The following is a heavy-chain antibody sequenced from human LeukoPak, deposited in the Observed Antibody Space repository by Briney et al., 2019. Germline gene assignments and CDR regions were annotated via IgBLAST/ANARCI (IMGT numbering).Heavy chain of an antibody. D-gene: IGHD4-23*01. V-gene: IGHV1-2*02. CDR1: GYTFTDYY. J-gene: IGHJ5*02. CDR2: INPNTDYT. CDR3: ARGRWWFDP. Sequence: ASVKVSCKASGYTFTDYYLHWVRQAPGQGLEWMGYINPNTDYTNYAQKFQGRVTMTRDKSISTAYMELSRLRSDDTAVYYCARGRWWFDPWGQGTLVTVSS.